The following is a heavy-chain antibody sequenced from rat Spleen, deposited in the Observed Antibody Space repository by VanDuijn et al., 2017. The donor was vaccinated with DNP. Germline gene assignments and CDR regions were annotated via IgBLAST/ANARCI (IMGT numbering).Heavy chain of an antibody. CDR2: ITSSGGGT. Sequence: EVQLVESGGGLVQPGRSLKLSCVVSGVTFSDYNMAWVRQAPKKGLEWVASITSSGGGTSYRDSVRGRFTISRDNAESSLYLQMNSLKSEDTATYYCAREQHYHFDYWGQGVMVTVSS. J-gene: IGHJ2*01. CDR3: AREQHYHFDY. CDR1: GVTFSDYN. V-gene: IGHV5-7*01. D-gene: IGHD1-10*01.